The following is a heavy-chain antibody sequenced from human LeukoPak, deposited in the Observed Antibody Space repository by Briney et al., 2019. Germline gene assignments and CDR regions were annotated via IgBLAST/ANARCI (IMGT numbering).Heavy chain of an antibody. D-gene: IGHD3-22*01. J-gene: IGHJ6*03. CDR2: ISGGGGST. Sequence: GGSLRLSCAASGFTFSSYAMSWVRQAPGKGLEWVSAISGGGGSTYYADSVKGRFTISRDDSKNTLYLQMNSLRAEDTAVYYCAKSSGFYEGYYYMDVWGKGTTVTVSS. CDR3: AKSSGFYEGYYYMDV. CDR1: GFTFSSYA. V-gene: IGHV3-23*01.